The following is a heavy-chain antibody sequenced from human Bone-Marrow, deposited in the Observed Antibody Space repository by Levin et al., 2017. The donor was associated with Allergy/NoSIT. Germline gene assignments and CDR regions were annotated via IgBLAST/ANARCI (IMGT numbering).Heavy chain of an antibody. CDR3: ARPYFYESSGYFDYGY. J-gene: IGHJ4*02. V-gene: IGHV3-73*01. CDR2: IRSKANSYAT. Sequence: GGSLRLSCAASGFTFSGSAIHWVRQASGKGLEWVGRIRSKANSYATIYTASVKGRFTISRDDSKNTSYLQMNSLKTEDTAVYYCARPYFYESSGYFDYGYWSQGTLVTVSS. D-gene: IGHD3-22*01. CDR1: GFTFSGSA.